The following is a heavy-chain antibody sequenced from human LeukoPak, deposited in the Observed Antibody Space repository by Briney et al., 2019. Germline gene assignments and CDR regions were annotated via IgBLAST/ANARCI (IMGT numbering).Heavy chain of an antibody. CDR2: IIPIFGTA. D-gene: IGHD3-22*01. V-gene: IGHV1-69*13. CDR3: ARAPGYYYDSSGYFWHFQH. J-gene: IGHJ1*01. CDR1: GGTFSSYA. Sequence: ASVKVSCKASGGTFSSYAISWVRQAPGQGLEWMGGIIPIFGTANYAQKFQGRVTITADESTSTAYVELSSLRSEDTAVYYCARAPGYYYDSSGYFWHFQHWGQGTLVTVSS.